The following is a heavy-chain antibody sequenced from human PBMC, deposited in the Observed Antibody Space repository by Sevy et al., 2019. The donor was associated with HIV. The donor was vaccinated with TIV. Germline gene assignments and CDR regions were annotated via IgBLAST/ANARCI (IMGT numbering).Heavy chain of an antibody. D-gene: IGHD6-19*01. CDR2: IKQDGSEK. V-gene: IGHV3-7*03. Sequence: GGSLRLSCAASGFTFSSYWMSWVRQAPGKGLEWVANIKQDGSEKYYVDSVKGRFTISRDNARNSLYLQMNSLRAEDTAVYYCARVSGDYSSGWYGLDYFDYWGQGTLVTVSS. CDR3: ARVSGDYSSGWYGLDYFDY. CDR1: GFTFSSYW. J-gene: IGHJ4*02.